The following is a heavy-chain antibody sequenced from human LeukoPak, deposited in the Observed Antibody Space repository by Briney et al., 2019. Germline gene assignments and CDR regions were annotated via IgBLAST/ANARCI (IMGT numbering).Heavy chain of an antibody. CDR3: ARSDDYGDYEEEY. CDR1: VRSISSYH. D-gene: IGHD4-17*01. Sequence: SETLSLPCTVSVRSISSYHWSWIRQPAGKALEWIVRIYTSGNPNYNPSLKSRVTMSVDTSKDQFSLKLSSVTAADTGVYYCARSDDYGDYEEEYWGRGTLVTVSS. CDR2: IYTSGNP. J-gene: IGHJ4*02. V-gene: IGHV4-4*07.